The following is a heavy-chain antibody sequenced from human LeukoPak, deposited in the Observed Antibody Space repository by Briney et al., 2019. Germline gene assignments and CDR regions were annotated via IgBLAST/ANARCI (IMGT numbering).Heavy chain of an antibody. D-gene: IGHD4-11*01. CDR2: ISAYNGNT. V-gene: IGHV1-18*01. CDR3: AMGTVTTSWFDP. CDR1: GDTFTSYG. J-gene: IGHJ5*02. Sequence: RASVKVSCKASGDTFTSYGISWVRQAPGQGLEWMGWISAYNGNTNYAQKLQGRVTMTTDTSTSTAYMELRSLRSDDTAVYYCAMGTVTTSWFDPWGQGTLVTVSS.